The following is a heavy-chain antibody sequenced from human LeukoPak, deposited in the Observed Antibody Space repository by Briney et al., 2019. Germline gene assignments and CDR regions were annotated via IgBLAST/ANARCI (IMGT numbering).Heavy chain of an antibody. CDR3: AKDASHFIVVVTYLDY. Sequence: PGRSLRLSCAASGFTFSSYGMHWVRKAPGKGLEWVAVISYDGSNKYYADSVKGRFTISRDNSKNTLYLQMNSLRAEDTAVYYCAKDASHFIVVVTYLDYWGQGTLVTVSS. CDR1: GFTFSSYG. D-gene: IGHD2-21*02. V-gene: IGHV3-30*18. CDR2: ISYDGSNK. J-gene: IGHJ4*02.